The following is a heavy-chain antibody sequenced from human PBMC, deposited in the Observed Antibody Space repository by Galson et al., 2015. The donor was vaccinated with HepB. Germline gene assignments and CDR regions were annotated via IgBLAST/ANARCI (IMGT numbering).Heavy chain of an antibody. CDR1: GLTFSSAW. J-gene: IGHJ4*02. V-gene: IGHV3-15*07. D-gene: IGHD6-19*01. CDR2: IKSKVDGGAT. CDR3: ATEAVVVAGTVDF. Sequence: SLRLSCAGSGLTFSSAWMNWVRQAPGKGLEWVGRIKSKVDGGATDYAAPVKGRFIISRDDSKRTLYLQMNSLKTEDTAMYYCATEAVVVAGTVDFWGQGTLVTVSS.